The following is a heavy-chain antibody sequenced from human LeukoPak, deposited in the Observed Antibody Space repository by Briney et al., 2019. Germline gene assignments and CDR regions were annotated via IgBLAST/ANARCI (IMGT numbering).Heavy chain of an antibody. V-gene: IGHV3-23*01. CDR1: GFIFSGYA. D-gene: IGHD6-19*01. CDR2: ISGSGGST. J-gene: IGHJ4*02. CDR3: ALLAVASDFDY. Sequence: GGSLRLSCAASGFIFSGYAMSWVRQAPGKGLEWVSTISGSGGSTYYADSVKGRFTISRDNSKNTVYLQMNSLRVEDTAVYYCALLAVASDFDYWGQGALVTVSS.